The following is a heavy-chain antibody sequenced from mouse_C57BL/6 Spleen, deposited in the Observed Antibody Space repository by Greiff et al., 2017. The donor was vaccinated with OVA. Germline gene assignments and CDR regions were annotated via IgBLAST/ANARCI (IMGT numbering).Heavy chain of an antibody. CDR1: GFSFTSYG. J-gene: IGHJ2*01. D-gene: IGHD3-2*02. V-gene: IGHV2-2*01. CDR3: ARNLGDSSGSNFDY. CDR2: IWSGGST. Sequence: VQLQESGPGLVQPSQRLSITCTVSGFSFTSYGVHWVRQSPGKGLEWLGVIWSGGSTDYNAAFISRLSISKDNSKSQVFFKMNSLQADDTAIYYCARNLGDSSGSNFDYWGQGTTLTVSS.